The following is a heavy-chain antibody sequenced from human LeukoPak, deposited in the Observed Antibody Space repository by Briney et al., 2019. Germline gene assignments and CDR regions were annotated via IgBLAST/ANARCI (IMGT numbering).Heavy chain of an antibody. CDR1: GYSFTSYW. D-gene: IGHD1-26*01. J-gene: IGHJ6*02. V-gene: IGHV5-51*01. CDR2: IYPGDSDT. Sequence: GESLKISCKGSGYSFTSYWIGWVRQMPGKGLEWMGIIYPGDSDTRYSPSFQGQVTISADKSISTAYLQWSSLKASDTAMYYCARHEPSGMHQGYYYYGMDVWGQGTTVTVSS. CDR3: ARHEPSGMHQGYYYYGMDV.